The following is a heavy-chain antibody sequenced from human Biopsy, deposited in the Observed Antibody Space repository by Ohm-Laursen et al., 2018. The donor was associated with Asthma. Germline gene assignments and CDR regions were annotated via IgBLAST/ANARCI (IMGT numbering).Heavy chain of an antibody. CDR2: IYYSGST. CDR1: GGSINIGDYY. J-gene: IGHJ2*01. D-gene: IGHD4-11*01. V-gene: IGHV4-31*03. CDR3: AREVGTTYVDDVIRYFDL. Sequence: TLSLTCTVSGGSINIGDYYWSWIRQLPVKGLEWIGYIYYSGSTYYNPSLKSRISMSVDMSKKQFSLEARSVTAADTAVYYCAREVGTTYVDDVIRYFDLWGRGTLVTVSS.